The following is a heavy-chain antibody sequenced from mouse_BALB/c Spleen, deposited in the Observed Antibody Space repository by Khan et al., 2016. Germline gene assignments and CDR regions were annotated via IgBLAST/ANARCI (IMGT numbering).Heavy chain of an antibody. J-gene: IGHJ3*01. CDR3: ARWADYGNYLFAY. V-gene: IGHV1-7*01. CDR1: GYTFTSYW. D-gene: IGHD2-1*01. CDR2: INPSTGYT. Sequence: QVQLQQSGAELAKPGASVKMSCKASGYTFTSYWMHWVKQRPGQGLEWIGYINPSTGYTEYNQKFKDKATLTADTSSSTAYMQMSSLTSEDSAVYYGARWADYGNYLFAYWGQGTLVTVSA.